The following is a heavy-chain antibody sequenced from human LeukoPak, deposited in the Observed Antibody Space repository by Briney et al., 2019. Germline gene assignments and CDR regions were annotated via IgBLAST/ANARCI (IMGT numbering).Heavy chain of an antibody. CDR2: IYYSGST. D-gene: IGHD6-13*01. J-gene: IGHJ4*02. Sequence: PSETLSLTCTVSGGSIRYYYWRWIRQPPMKGLEWIGYIYYSGSTNYNPSLKSRVTISVDTSKNQFTLKLSSVTAADTAVYYCARGYSSNCYGKYYFYYWGQGTLVTVSS. V-gene: IGHV4-59*01. CDR1: GGSIRYYY. CDR3: ARGYSSNCYGKYYFYY.